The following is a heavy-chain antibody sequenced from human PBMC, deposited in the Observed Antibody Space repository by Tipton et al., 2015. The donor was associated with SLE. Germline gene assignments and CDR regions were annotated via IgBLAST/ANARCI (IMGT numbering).Heavy chain of an antibody. J-gene: IGHJ3*02. CDR1: GGSFSGYY. D-gene: IGHD2-8*02. CDR3: ARGAGGVFDI. V-gene: IGHV4-34*01. CDR2: INHSGST. Sequence: TLSLTCAVYGGSFSGYYWSWIRQPPGKGLEWIGEINHSGSTNYNPSLKSRVTISVDTSKNQFSLKLSSVTAADTAVYYCARGAGGVFDIWGQGTMVTVSS.